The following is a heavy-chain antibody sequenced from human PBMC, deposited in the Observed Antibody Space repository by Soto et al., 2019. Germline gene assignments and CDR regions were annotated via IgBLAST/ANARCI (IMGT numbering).Heavy chain of an antibody. Sequence: QVQLVQSGAEEKKPGASVKVSCKASGYTFTSYGISWVRQAPGQGLESMGWISAYNGNTNYAQKLQGRVTMTTDTSASTAYMELRSLRSDDTAVYYCALYYYDSSGYYLDYWGQGTLVTVSS. CDR2: ISAYNGNT. CDR1: GYTFTSYG. J-gene: IGHJ4*02. CDR3: ALYYYDSSGYYLDY. V-gene: IGHV1-18*01. D-gene: IGHD3-22*01.